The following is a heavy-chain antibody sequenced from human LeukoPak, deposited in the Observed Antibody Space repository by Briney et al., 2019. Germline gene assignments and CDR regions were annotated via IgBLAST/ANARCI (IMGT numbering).Heavy chain of an antibody. V-gene: IGHV4-38-2*02. J-gene: IGHJ4*02. Sequence: SETLSLTCTVSGYSISSGYYWGWIRQPPGEGLEWIGRIYTSGSTNYNPSLKSRVTISVDTSKNQFSLKLSSVTAADTAVYYCARESLSHLTGYYNFDYWGQGTLVTVSS. CDR3: ARESLSHLTGYYNFDY. D-gene: IGHD3-9*01. CDR2: IYTSGST. CDR1: GYSISSGYY.